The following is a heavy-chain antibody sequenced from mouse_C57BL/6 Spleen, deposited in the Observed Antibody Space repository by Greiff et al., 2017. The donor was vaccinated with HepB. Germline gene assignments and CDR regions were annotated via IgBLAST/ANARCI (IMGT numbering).Heavy chain of an antibody. CDR1: GFTFSSYA. Sequence: EVMLVESGGGLVKPGGSLKLSCAASGFTFSSYAMSWVRQTPEKRLEWVATISDGGSYTYYPDNVKGRFTISRDNAKNNLYLQMSHLKSEDTAMYYCARDQGLGYYAMDYWGQGTSVTVSS. J-gene: IGHJ4*01. CDR2: ISDGGSYT. CDR3: ARDQGLGYYAMDY. D-gene: IGHD2-13*01. V-gene: IGHV5-4*01.